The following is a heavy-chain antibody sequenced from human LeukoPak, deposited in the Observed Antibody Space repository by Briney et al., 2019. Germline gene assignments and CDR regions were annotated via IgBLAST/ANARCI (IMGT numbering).Heavy chain of an antibody. CDR2: MNPNSGNT. Sequence: GASVKVSCKASGYTFTSYDINWVRQATGRGLERMGWMNPNSGNTGYAQKFQGRVTMTRNTSISTAYMELSSLRSEDTAVYYCARGRDYSSSWLNWFDPWGQGTLVTVSS. J-gene: IGHJ5*02. CDR1: GYTFTSYD. V-gene: IGHV1-8*01. CDR3: ARGRDYSSSWLNWFDP. D-gene: IGHD6-13*01.